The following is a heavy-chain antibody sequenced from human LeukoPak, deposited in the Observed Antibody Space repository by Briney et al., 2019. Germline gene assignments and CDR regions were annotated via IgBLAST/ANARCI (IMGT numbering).Heavy chain of an antibody. D-gene: IGHD3-10*01. CDR3: AKDSHPGSGSYYKGNFDY. CDR2: ISWYSGSI. CDR1: GFTVSSNY. J-gene: IGHJ4*02. V-gene: IGHV3-9*01. Sequence: GGSLRLSCAASGFTVSSNYMSWVRQAPGKGLEWVSGISWYSGSIGYADSVKGRFTISRDNAENSLYLQMNSLRAEDTALYYCAKDSHPGSGSYYKGNFDYWGQGTLVTVSS.